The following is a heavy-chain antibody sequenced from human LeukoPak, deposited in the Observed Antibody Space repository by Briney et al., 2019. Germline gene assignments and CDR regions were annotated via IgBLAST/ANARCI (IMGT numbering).Heavy chain of an antibody. CDR3: ARVSSGSSDY. V-gene: IGHV3-53*01. Sequence: GGSLRLSCGASGFTVSSNYMSWVRQAPGKGLEWGSVIYSGGSTYYADSVKGRFTISRDNSKNTLYLQMNSLRAEDTAVYYCARVSSGSSDYWGQGTLVTVSS. CDR1: GFTVSSNY. CDR2: IYSGGST. J-gene: IGHJ4*02. D-gene: IGHD3-10*01.